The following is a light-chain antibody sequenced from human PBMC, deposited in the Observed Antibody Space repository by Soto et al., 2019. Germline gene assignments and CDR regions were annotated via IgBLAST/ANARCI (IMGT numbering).Light chain of an antibody. CDR1: QSVSSN. CDR3: QQYNNWPS. CDR2: DLF. Sequence: IVMTQSPATLYVSPGERANLSCGASQSVSSNLAWYQQRPGQSPRLLIYDLFTRAAGIPARFSGSGSETEFTLTIRSLQSEDFAVYYCQQYNNWPSLGQGTRLELK. V-gene: IGKV3-15*01. J-gene: IGKJ5*01.